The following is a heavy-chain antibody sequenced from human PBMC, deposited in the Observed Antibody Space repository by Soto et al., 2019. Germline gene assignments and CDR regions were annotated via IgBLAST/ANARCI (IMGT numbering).Heavy chain of an antibody. CDR2: IVVGSGNT. J-gene: IGHJ6*02. V-gene: IGHV1-58*01. D-gene: IGHD2-15*01. CDR3: ASDCSGGSCYSGYYYGMDV. CDR1: GFTFTSSA. Sequence: QMQLVQSGPEVKKPGTSVKVSCKASGFTFTSSAVQWVRQARGQRLEWIGWIVVGSGNTNYAQKFQERVTITRDMSTSTAYMELSSLRSEATAVYYCASDCSGGSCYSGYYYGMDVWGQGTTVTVSS.